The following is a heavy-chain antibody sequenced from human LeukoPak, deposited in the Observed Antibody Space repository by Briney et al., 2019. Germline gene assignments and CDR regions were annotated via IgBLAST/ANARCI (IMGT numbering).Heavy chain of an antibody. V-gene: IGHV4-34*01. D-gene: IGHD6-19*01. CDR1: GGSFSGYY. Sequence: PSEALSLTCAVYGGSFSGYYWSWIRQPPGKGLEWIGEINHSGSTNYNPSLKSRVTISVDTSKNQFSLKLSSVTAADTAVYYCARRAVAVARWFDPWGQGTLVTVSS. J-gene: IGHJ5*02. CDR3: ARRAVAVARWFDP. CDR2: INHSGST.